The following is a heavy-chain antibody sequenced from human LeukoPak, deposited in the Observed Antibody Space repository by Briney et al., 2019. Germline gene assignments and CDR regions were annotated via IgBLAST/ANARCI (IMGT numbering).Heavy chain of an antibody. CDR2: IGTAGDT. J-gene: IGHJ3*02. Sequence: GGSLRLSCAASGFTFSSYDMHWVRQATGKGLEWVSAIGTAGDTYYPGSVKGRFTISRENAKNSLYLQMNSLRAGDTAVYYCARGWGVGNHDSSGYSHITTHDAFDIWGQGTMVTVSS. CDR3: ARGWGVGNHDSSGYSHITTHDAFDI. CDR1: GFTFSSYD. D-gene: IGHD3-22*01. V-gene: IGHV3-13*01.